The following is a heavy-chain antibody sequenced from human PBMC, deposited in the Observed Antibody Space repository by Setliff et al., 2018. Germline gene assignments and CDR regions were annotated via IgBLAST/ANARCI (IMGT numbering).Heavy chain of an antibody. D-gene: IGHD2-15*01. CDR2: IHYRGTT. J-gene: IGHJ4*02. Sequence: KTSETLSLTCTVSGASINSGSNYWGWIRQPPGKGLEWIGRIHYRGTTYSNASLASRLTISVDTAKNQFSLKLSSVTAADTAMYYCARENGYCSGGACYFMFDYWGQGTLVTVSS. CDR3: ARENGYCSGGACYFMFDY. V-gene: IGHV4-39*07. CDR1: GASINSGSNY.